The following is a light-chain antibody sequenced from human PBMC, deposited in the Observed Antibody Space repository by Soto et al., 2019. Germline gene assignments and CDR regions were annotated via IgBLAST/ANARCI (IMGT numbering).Light chain of an antibody. CDR1: QSIKTW. CDR2: KAS. Sequence: DIQMAQSPSTLSASVGDTVTVTCRASQSIKTWLAWYQQKPGKAPKLLIYKASSLETGVPSRFSGSASGTEFTLTISRLQPDDCATYYCQQYDPYPWTFGQGTKVEIK. V-gene: IGKV1-5*03. J-gene: IGKJ1*01. CDR3: QQYDPYPWT.